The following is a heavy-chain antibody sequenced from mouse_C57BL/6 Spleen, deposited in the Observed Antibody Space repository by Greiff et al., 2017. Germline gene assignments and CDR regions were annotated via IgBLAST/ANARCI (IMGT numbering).Heavy chain of an antibody. CDR2: ILPGSGST. CDR1: GYTFTGYW. V-gene: IGHV1-9*01. CDR3: ARVSVTTGVGVDY. J-gene: IGHJ2*01. D-gene: IGHD1-1*01. Sequence: QVQLQQSGAELMKPGASVKLSCKATGYTFTGYWIEWVKQRPGHGLEWIGEILPGSGSTNYNEKFKGKATFTAATSSNTAYMQLSSLTTEDSAMDYCARVSVTTGVGVDYWGQGTTLTVSS.